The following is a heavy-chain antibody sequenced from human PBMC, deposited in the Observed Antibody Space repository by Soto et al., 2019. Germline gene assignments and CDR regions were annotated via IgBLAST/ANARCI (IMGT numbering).Heavy chain of an antibody. V-gene: IGHV4-39*01. D-gene: IGHD3-3*01. Sequence: SETLSLTCTVSGASISSSSYYWGWIRQPPGKGLEWIGNIYYSGSTYHNPSLKSRATISVDTSKNQFSLKLSSMTAADTAVYYCARQRSGYYRNNWFAPWGQGILVTVSS. CDR1: GASISSSSYY. CDR3: ARQRSGYYRNNWFAP. J-gene: IGHJ5*02. CDR2: IYYSGST.